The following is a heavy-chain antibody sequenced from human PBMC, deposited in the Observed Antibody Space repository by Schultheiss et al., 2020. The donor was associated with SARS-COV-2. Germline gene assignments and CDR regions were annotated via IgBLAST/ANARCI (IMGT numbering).Heavy chain of an antibody. Sequence: GGSLRLSCAASGFTFSSYAMSWVRQAPGKGLEWVAVISYDGSNKYYADSVKGRFTISRDNSKNTLYLQMNSLRAEDTAVYYCASDSDSSGSGKYYYGMDVWGQGTTVTVSS. CDR2: ISYDGSNK. D-gene: IGHD3-22*01. CDR1: GFTFSSYA. V-gene: IGHV3-30*01. J-gene: IGHJ6*02. CDR3: ASDSDSSGSGKYYYGMDV.